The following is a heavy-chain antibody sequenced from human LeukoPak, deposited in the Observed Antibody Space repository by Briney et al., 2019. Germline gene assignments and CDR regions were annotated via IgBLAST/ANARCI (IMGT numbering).Heavy chain of an antibody. CDR3: ARDTSHRAFDT. CDR2: IYTSGST. J-gene: IGHJ3*02. V-gene: IGHV4-4*07. CDR1: GDSISSYY. Sequence: PSETLSLTCNVSGDSISSYYWSWIRQPAGKGLEWIGRIYTSGSTNYHPSLKSRVTMSVDTSKNQFSLKLSSVTAADTAVYYCARDTSHRAFDTWGQGTMVTVSS. D-gene: IGHD2-2*01.